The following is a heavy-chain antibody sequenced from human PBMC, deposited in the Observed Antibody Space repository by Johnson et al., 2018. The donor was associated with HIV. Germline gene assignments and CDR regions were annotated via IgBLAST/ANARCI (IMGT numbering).Heavy chain of an antibody. CDR2: IWYDGTNE. V-gene: IGHV3-33*01. D-gene: IGHD6-13*01. CDR3: TTGQLGGASDI. CDR1: GLTFSSSG. J-gene: IGHJ3*02. Sequence: QVQLVESGGGVVQPERSLRLSCAASGLTFSSSGMLWVRQAPGKGLEWVAVIWYDGTNEYSADSVKGRFTISRDDSKNTLYLQMSSLKIEDTAVYYCTTGQLGGASDIWGQGTMVTVSS.